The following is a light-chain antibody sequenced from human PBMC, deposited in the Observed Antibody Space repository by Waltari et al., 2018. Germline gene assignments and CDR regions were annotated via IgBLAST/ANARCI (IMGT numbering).Light chain of an antibody. J-gene: IGKJ5*01. Sequence: DIVMTQSLSSVTVSLGERATINCKSSQTVLYSSNNKNYVAWYQQKPGQPPKLLIYWASTRESGVPDRFSGSGSGTDFTLTISSLRAEDVAVYYCQQYYSIPITFGQGTRLEIK. CDR3: QQYYSIPIT. CDR1: QTVLYSSNNKNY. CDR2: WAS. V-gene: IGKV4-1*01.